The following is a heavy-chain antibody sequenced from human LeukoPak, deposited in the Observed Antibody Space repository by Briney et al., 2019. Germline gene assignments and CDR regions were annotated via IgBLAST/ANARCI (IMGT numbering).Heavy chain of an antibody. D-gene: IGHD3-22*01. CDR2: IKSKTDGGTT. CDR1: GFTFSNAW. CDR3: TTGLVVPVGYFDY. J-gene: IGHJ4*02. Sequence: GGSLRLSCAASGFTFSNAWMSWVRQAPGKGLEWVGRIKSKTDGGTTDYAAPVKGRFSISRDDSKNTLYLQMNSLKTEDTAVYYCTTGLVVPVGYFDYWGQGALVTVSS. V-gene: IGHV3-15*01.